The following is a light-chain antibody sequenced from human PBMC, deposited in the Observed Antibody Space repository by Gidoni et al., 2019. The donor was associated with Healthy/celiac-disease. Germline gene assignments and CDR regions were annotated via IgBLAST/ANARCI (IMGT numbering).Light chain of an antibody. CDR1: QDISNY. CDR3: QQYDNRPLT. CDR2: DAS. J-gene: IGKJ4*01. Sequence: DIQMSHYPSSLSASVGDRVTITCQASQDISNYLNWYQQKPGKAPKLLIYDASNLETGVTSRFSGSGSGTDLTFTISSLQPEDIATYYCQQYDNRPLTFGGGTKVEIK. V-gene: IGKV1-33*01.